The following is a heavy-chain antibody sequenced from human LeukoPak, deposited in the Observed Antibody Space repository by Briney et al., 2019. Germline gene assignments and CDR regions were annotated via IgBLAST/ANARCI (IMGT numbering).Heavy chain of an antibody. CDR1: GFTFSSYG. D-gene: IGHD3-10*01. V-gene: IGHV3-23*01. CDR2: ISGSGDST. CDR3: AKDRGIISDY. Sequence: GGSLRLSCAASGFTFSSYGMSWVRQAPGKGLEWVSAISGSGDSTYYADSVKGRFTISRDNSKNTLYLQMNSLRVEDTAVYYCAKDRGIISDYWGQGTLVTVSS. J-gene: IGHJ4*02.